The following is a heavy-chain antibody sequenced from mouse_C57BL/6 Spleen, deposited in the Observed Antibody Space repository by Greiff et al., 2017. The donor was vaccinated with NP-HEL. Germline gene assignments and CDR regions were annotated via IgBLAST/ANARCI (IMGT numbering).Heavy chain of an antibody. D-gene: IGHD1-1*01. CDR3: ARDFITTVVATDYAMDY. J-gene: IGHJ4*01. V-gene: IGHV5-17*01. CDR2: ISSGSSTI. CDR1: GFTFSDYG. Sequence: EVQLQESGGGLVKPGGSLKLSCAASGFTFSDYGMHWVRQAPEKGLEWVAYISSGSSTIYYADTVKGRFTISRDNAKNTLFLQMTSLRSEDTAMYYCARDFITTVVATDYAMDYWGQGTSVTVSS.